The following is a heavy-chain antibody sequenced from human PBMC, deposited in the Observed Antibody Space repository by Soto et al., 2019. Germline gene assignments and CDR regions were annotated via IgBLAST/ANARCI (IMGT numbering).Heavy chain of an antibody. J-gene: IGHJ4*02. V-gene: IGHV3-21*01. Sequence: PGGSLRLSCASSGFTFSSYTMNWVRQAPGKGLEWVSSISSSSNYIYYADSMKGRFTISRDNAKNSLYLQMNSLRAEDTAVYYCAREYSSSSGHTYYFDYWGQGTLVTVSS. CDR2: ISSSSNYI. CDR3: AREYSSSSGHTYYFDY. D-gene: IGHD6-6*01. CDR1: GFTFSSYT.